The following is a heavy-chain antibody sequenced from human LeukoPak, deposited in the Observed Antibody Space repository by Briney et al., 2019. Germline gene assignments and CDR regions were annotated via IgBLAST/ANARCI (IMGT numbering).Heavy chain of an antibody. J-gene: IGHJ4*02. Sequence: GGSLRLSCAASGFTVTTNYMTWVRQAPGKGLECVSVLYSGGSTYYAASVKGRFTISRDTSKNALYLEMNSLRAEDTAVYYCARDLYYYGSGSYVPGLPDHWGQGTLVTVSS. CDR3: ARDLYYYGSGSYVPGLPDH. CDR1: GFTVTTNY. D-gene: IGHD3-10*01. CDR2: LYSGGST. V-gene: IGHV3-66*01.